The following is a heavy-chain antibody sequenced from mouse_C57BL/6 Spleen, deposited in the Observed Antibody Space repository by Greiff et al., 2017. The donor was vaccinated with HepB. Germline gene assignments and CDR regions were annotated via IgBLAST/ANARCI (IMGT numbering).Heavy chain of an antibody. CDR3: AISITTVVATKRYY. V-gene: IGHV1-54*01. Sequence: VQLVESGAELVRPGTSVKVSCKASGYAFTNYLIEWVKQRPGQGLEWIGVINPGSGGTNYNEKFKGKATLTADKSSSTAYMQLSSLTSEDSAVYFCAISITTVVATKRYYWGQGTTLTVSS. CDR2: INPGSGGT. J-gene: IGHJ2*01. D-gene: IGHD1-1*01. CDR1: GYAFTNYL.